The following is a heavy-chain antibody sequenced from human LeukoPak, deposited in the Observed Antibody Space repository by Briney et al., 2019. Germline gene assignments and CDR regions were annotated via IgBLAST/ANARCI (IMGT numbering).Heavy chain of an antibody. CDR3: GFSEGDF. J-gene: IGHJ4*02. V-gene: IGHV4-61*02. CDR1: AGRMNNGGHV. D-gene: IGHD6-25*01. Sequence: SQTLSLTCTVSAGRMNNGGHVWIWIRQPAGKGLEWIGRIFTGGNTNYNPSLENRLTMSIDTSKNQFSLELSSVTAADTAMYFCGFSEGDFWRQGALVTVPS. CDR2: IFTGGNT.